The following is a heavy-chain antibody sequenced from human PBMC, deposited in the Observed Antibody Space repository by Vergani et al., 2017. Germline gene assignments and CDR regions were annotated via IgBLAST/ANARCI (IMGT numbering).Heavy chain of an antibody. D-gene: IGHD6-6*01. CDR3: AGRGWGSSVGYFDY. CDR1: GGSISSGGYY. J-gene: IGHJ4*02. CDR2: IYYSGST. V-gene: IGHV4-31*03. Sequence: QVQLQESGPGLVKPSQTLSLTCTVSGGSISSGGYYWSWIRQHPGKGLEWIGYIYYSGSTYYNPSLKSRVSISVDTSKNQFSLKLTSVTAAGTAVYYCAGRGWGSSVGYFDYWGQGTLVTVSS.